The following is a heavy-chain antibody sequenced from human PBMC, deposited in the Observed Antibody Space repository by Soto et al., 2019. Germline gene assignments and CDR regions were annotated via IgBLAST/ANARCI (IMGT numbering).Heavy chain of an antibody. J-gene: IGHJ4*02. V-gene: IGHV3-21*01. CDR3: ARDQPGYSYGYGLGY. CDR1: GFTFSSYS. CDR2: ISSSSSYI. Sequence: EVQLVESGGGLVKPGGSLRLSCAASGFTFSSYSMNWVRQAPGKGLEWVSSISSSSSYIYYADSVKGRFTIYRDYAKNSLYLQMNSLRAEYTAVYYCARDQPGYSYGYGLGYWGQGTLVSVSS. D-gene: IGHD5-18*01.